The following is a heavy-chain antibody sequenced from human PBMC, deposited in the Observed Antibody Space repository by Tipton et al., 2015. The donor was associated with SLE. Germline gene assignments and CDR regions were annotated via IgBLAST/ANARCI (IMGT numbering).Heavy chain of an antibody. CDR1: GGSFSGYY. D-gene: IGHD2-2*01. J-gene: IGHJ3*02. CDR2: VHTSGST. CDR3: VRVIVPASRGAFDI. V-gene: IGHV4-59*10. Sequence: TLSLTCDVNGGSFSGYYWSWIRQSAGKGLEWIGRVHTSGSTSYNPSLQSRLTMSLDTSNNQLYLRLSSVTAADTALYYCVRVIVPASRGAFDIWGQGTMVTVSS.